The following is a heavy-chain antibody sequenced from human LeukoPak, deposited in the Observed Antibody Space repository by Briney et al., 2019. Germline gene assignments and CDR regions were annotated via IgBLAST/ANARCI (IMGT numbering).Heavy chain of an antibody. D-gene: IGHD1-26*01. CDR1: GYTFTSYY. V-gene: IGHV1-46*01. J-gene: IGHJ5*02. CDR3: ATMAPSVSYYDWFDP. Sequence: GASVKVSCKASGYTFTSYYMHWVRQAPGQGLEWMGIINPSGGSTIYAQKFQGRVTMTKDTSTDTAYMELSSLRSEDTAVYYCATMAPSVSYYDWFDPWGQGTLVTVSS. CDR2: INPSGGST.